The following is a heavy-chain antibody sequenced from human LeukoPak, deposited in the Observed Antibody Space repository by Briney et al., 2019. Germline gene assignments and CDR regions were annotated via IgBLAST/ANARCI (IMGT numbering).Heavy chain of an antibody. V-gene: IGHV3-30*18. CDR3: AKGGPRGGWYYFDY. D-gene: IGHD6-19*01. CDR1: GFTFSSYG. J-gene: IGHJ4*02. CDR2: ISYDGSNK. Sequence: PGGSLRLSCAASGFTFSSYGMHWVRQAPGKGLEWVAVISYDGSNKYYADSVKGRFTISRDNSKNTLYLQMNSLRAEDTAVYYCAKGGPRGGWYYFDYWGQGTLVTVSS.